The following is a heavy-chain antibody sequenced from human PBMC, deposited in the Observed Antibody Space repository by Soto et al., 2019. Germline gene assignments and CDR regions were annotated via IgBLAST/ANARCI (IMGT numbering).Heavy chain of an antibody. CDR1: GGSISSYY. CDR3: ARGLSVYAWQFDRIAFSWFDS. CDR2: INHSGST. Sequence: SETLSLTCTGSGGSISSYYWSWIRQPPGKGLEWIGEINHSGSTNYNPSLKSRVTISVDTSKNQFSLKLSSVTAADTAVYYCARGLSVYAWQFDRIAFSWFDSWGQGTLVTVSS. V-gene: IGHV4-34*01. J-gene: IGHJ5*01. D-gene: IGHD2-8*01.